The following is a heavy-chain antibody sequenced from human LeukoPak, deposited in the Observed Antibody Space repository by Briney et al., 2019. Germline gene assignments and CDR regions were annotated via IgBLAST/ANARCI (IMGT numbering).Heavy chain of an antibody. D-gene: IGHD1-1*01. CDR1: GGSISSYS. J-gene: IGHJ3*02. V-gene: IGHV4-30-2*01. Sequence: SETLSLTCTVSGGSISSYSWSWIRQPPGKGLEWIGYIHHSGSTYYNPSLKSRVTISVDRSKNQFSLKLSSVTAADTAVYYCARAPVHKDAFDIWGQGTMVTVSS. CDR2: IHHSGST. CDR3: ARAPVHKDAFDI.